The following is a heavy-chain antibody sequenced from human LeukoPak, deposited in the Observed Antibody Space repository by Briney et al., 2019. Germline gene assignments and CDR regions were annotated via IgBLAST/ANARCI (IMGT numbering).Heavy chain of an antibody. CDR1: GGSISSSSYY. CDR2: IYYSGST. D-gene: IGHD6-19*01. V-gene: IGHV4-39*01. J-gene: IGHJ4*02. Sequence: ETLSLTCTVSGGSISSSSYYWGWIRQPPGKGLEWIGSIYYSGSTYYNPSLKSRVTISVDTSKNQFSLKLSSVTAADTAVYYCARAPGIAVAGYYFDYWGQGTLVTVSS. CDR3: ARAPGIAVAGYYFDY.